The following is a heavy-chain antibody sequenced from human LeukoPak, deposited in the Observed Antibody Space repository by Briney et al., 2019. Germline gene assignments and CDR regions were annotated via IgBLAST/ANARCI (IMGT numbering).Heavy chain of an antibody. V-gene: IGHV3-53*01. CDR2: IYSGGST. Sequence: GGSLRLSCAASGFTVSSNYMSWVRQAPGRGLECVSVIYSGGSTYYTDSVKGRFTISRDDSKNTLYLQMNSLRASDTAAYYCARFYASGSYYNAPDAFDIWGQGTVVTVSP. J-gene: IGHJ3*02. CDR1: GFTVSSNY. CDR3: ARFYASGSYYNAPDAFDI. D-gene: IGHD3-10*01.